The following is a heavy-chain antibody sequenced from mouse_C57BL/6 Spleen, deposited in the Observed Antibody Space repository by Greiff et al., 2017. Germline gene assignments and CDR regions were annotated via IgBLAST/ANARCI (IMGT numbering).Heavy chain of an antibody. CDR3: ARQYYDYDGYFDY. Sequence: DVHLVESGGDLVKPGGSLKLSCAASGFTFSSYGMSWVRQTPDKRLEWVATISSGGSYTYYPDSVKGRFTISRDNAKNTLYLQISSLKSEDTAMYYCARQYYDYDGYFDYWGQGTTLTVSS. CDR1: GFTFSSYG. V-gene: IGHV5-6*01. D-gene: IGHD2-4*01. J-gene: IGHJ2*01. CDR2: ISSGGSYT.